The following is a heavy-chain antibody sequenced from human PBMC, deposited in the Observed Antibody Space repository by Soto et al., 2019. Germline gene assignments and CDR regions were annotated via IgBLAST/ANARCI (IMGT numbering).Heavy chain of an antibody. Sequence: PSETLSLTCTVSGGSISSGDYYWSWIRQPPGKGLEWIGYIYYSGSTYYNPSLKSRVTISADTSKNQFSLKLSSVTAADTAVYYCARDRYYAPRWFDPWGQGTLVTVSS. J-gene: IGHJ5*02. D-gene: IGHD3-10*01. CDR2: IYYSGST. CDR1: GGSISSGDYY. CDR3: ARDRYYAPRWFDP. V-gene: IGHV4-30-4*01.